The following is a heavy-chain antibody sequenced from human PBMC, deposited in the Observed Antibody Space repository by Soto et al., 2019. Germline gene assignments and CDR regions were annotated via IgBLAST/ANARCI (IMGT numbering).Heavy chain of an antibody. D-gene: IGHD3-3*01. CDR3: ARDSYYDFWSGYLTHDPFDI. V-gene: IGHV6-1*01. CDR2: TYYRSKWYN. Sequence: SQTLSLTCAISGDSVSSNSAAWNWIRQSPSRGLEWLGRTYYRSKWYNDYAVSVKSRITINPDTSKNQFSLQLNSVTPEDTAVYYCARDSYYDFWSGYLTHDPFDIWGQGTMVTVSS. J-gene: IGHJ3*02. CDR1: GDSVSSNSAA.